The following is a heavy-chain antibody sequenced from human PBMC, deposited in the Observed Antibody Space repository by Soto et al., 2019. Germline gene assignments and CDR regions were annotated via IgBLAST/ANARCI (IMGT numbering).Heavy chain of an antibody. J-gene: IGHJ5*02. CDR1: GFSVSINY. Sequence: EVQLVETGGDLIQPGGSLRLSCAASGFSVSINYMSWVRQAPGKGLEWVSIINADGSSYYADSVKVRFTISRDNSKNTVDLQMNSLRAEDTAVYYCASIAVAEGFDPWGQGTLVTVSS. V-gene: IGHV3-53*02. CDR2: INADGSS. CDR3: ASIAVAEGFDP. D-gene: IGHD6-19*01.